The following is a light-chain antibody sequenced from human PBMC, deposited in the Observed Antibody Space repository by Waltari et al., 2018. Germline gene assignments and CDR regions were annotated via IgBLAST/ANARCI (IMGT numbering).Light chain of an antibody. CDR2: DAS. CDR1: QSVRSK. V-gene: IGKV3-15*01. J-gene: IGKJ1*01. Sequence: EIVMTQSPATLSVSPGERATLSGRASQSVRSKLAWYQQKSGQAPRLLIHDASTRATGVPARFSGHGSGTEFTLTISNLQSEDFAVYYCQLYYIWPPWTFGQGTKVEVK. CDR3: QLYYIWPPWT.